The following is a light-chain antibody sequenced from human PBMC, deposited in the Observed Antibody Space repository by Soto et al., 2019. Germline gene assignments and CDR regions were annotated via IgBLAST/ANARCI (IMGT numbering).Light chain of an antibody. V-gene: IGKV3-20*01. J-gene: IGKJ3*01. CDR2: GAS. CDR1: QSVSSSY. Sequence: DIVLTQSPGTLSLSPGERATLSCRASQSVSSSYLAWYQQKPSQAPRLLIYGASSRATGIPDRFSGSGSGTDFTLTISRLEPEDFAVYYCQQYGSSLFGPGTKVDIK. CDR3: QQYGSSL.